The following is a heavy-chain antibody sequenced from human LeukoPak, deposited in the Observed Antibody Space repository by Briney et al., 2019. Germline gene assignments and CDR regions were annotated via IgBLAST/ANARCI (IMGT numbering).Heavy chain of an antibody. Sequence: SETPSLTCTVSDTSISTYYWSWIRQPAGKGLEWIGHIYTTGTTNYNPSLKSRVTMSIDTSKNQFSLNLRSVTAADTAVYYCAKVAKYYYGSETYFFFEHWGQGTLVTVSS. CDR2: IYTTGTT. CDR1: DTSISTYY. D-gene: IGHD3-10*01. V-gene: IGHV4-4*07. J-gene: IGHJ4*02. CDR3: AKVAKYYYGSETYFFFEH.